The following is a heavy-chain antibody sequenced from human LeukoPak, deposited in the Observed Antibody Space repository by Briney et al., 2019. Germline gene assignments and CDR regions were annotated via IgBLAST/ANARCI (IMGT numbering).Heavy chain of an antibody. CDR2: ISSSSSYI. J-gene: IGHJ4*02. Sequence: GGSLRLSCAASGFTFSSYSMNLVRQAPGKGLEWVSSISSSSSYIYYADSVKGRFTISRDNAKNSLYLQMNSLRAEDTAVYYCARDDYDYDFWSGYPAYFDYWGQGTLVTVSS. V-gene: IGHV3-21*01. CDR1: GFTFSSYS. CDR3: ARDDYDYDFWSGYPAYFDY. D-gene: IGHD3-3*01.